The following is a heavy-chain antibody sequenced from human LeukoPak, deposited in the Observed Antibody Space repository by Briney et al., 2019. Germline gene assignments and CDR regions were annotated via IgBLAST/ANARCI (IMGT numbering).Heavy chain of an antibody. CDR1: GESISGFY. V-gene: IGHV4-59*01. J-gene: IGHJ5*02. CDR2: IYYSGST. Sequence: SETLSLTCTVSGESISGFYWTWIRQPPGKGLEWIGYIYYSGSTNYNPSLKSRVTISVDTSKNQFSLKLSSVTAADTAVYYCARYTLYCSSTSCYSSAFDPWGQGTLVTVSS. CDR3: ARYTLYCSSTSCYSSAFDP. D-gene: IGHD2-2*01.